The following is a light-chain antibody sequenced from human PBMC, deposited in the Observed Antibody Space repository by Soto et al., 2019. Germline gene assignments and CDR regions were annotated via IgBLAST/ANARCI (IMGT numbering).Light chain of an antibody. Sequence: DIQMTQSPSSLSASVGDRVTITCRASQSISSYLNWYQQKPGKAPKLLIYAASSLQSGVPSRFSGSGSGTDFTLTISSLQPEDFATYYRQQGYSTLMYTFGQGTKLEIK. CDR2: AAS. V-gene: IGKV1-39*01. CDR1: QSISSY. CDR3: QQGYSTLMYT. J-gene: IGKJ2*01.